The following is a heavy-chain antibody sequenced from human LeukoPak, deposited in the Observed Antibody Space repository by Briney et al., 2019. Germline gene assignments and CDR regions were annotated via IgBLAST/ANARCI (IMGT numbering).Heavy chain of an antibody. J-gene: IGHJ4*02. CDR2: IYYSGST. D-gene: IGHD3-16*01. CDR3: ASEWGEIAERGGPPVDY. CDR1: GGSISSSSYY. Sequence: SETLSLTCTVPGGSISSSSYYWGWIRQPPGKGLEWIGYIYYSGSTYYNPSLKSRVTISVDTSKNQFSRKLTAVTAADTPVFSGASEWGEIAERGGPPVDYWGQGTLVTVSS. V-gene: IGHV4-30-4*08.